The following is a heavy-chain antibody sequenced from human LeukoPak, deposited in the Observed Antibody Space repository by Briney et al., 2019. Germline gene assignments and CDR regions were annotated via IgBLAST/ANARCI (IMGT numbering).Heavy chain of an antibody. CDR1: GFTFSTYW. V-gene: IGHV3-74*01. CDR2: INSDGSST. Sequence: GGSLRLSCAVSGFTFSTYWMHWVRQAPGKGVMWVSRINSDGSSTNYADSVKGRFTISRDNAKNTLYLQMNSLRAEDTAVYYCARDLFVVLPTLWGQGTLVTVSS. J-gene: IGHJ4*02. CDR3: ARDLFVVLPTL. D-gene: IGHD2-2*01.